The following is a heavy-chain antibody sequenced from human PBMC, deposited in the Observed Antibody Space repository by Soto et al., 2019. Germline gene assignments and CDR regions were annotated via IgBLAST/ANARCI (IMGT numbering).Heavy chain of an antibody. V-gene: IGHV4-39*01. CDR1: GGSISSSSYY. D-gene: IGHD6-19*01. CDR3: EGSPQQWLADWGRDWYFDL. J-gene: IGHJ2*01. CDR2: IYYSGST. Sequence: QLQLQESGPGLVKPSETLSLTCTISGGSISSSSYYWGWIRQPPGKGLEWIGSIYYSGSTYYNPSLKSRVTISVDTSKNQFSLKLSSVTAADTAVYYCEGSPQQWLADWGRDWYFDLWGRGTLVTVSS.